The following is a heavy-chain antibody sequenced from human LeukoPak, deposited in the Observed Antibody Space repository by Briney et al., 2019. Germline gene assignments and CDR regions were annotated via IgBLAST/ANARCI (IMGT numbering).Heavy chain of an antibody. CDR1: GGSISSYY. Sequence: SETLSLTCTVSGGSISSYYWSWIRQPPGKGLEWIGYIYYSGSTNYNPSLKSRVTISVDTSKNQFSLKLSSVTAADTAVYYCAGSSIAARPYYWGQGTLVTVSS. CDR3: AGSSIAARPYY. J-gene: IGHJ4*02. CDR2: IYYSGST. V-gene: IGHV4-59*12. D-gene: IGHD6-6*01.